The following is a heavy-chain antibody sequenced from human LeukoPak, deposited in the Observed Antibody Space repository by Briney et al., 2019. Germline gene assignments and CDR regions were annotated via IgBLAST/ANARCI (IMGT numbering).Heavy chain of an antibody. Sequence: SETLSLTYTVSGGSISSSSYYWGWIRQPPGKGLEWIGSIYYSGSTYYNPSLKSRVTISVDTSKNQFSLKLSSVTAADTAVYYCASGIVVVVAATYYFDYWGQGTLVTVSS. CDR3: ASGIVVVVAATYYFDY. V-gene: IGHV4-39*01. CDR2: IYYSGST. J-gene: IGHJ4*02. D-gene: IGHD2-15*01. CDR1: GGSISSSSYY.